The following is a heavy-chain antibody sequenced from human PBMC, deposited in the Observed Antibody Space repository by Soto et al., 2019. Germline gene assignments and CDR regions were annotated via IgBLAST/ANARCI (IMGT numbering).Heavy chain of an antibody. D-gene: IGHD3-3*01. Sequence: LGESLKISCKGSGYSFTSYWISWVRQMPGKGLEWMGRIDPSDSYTNYSPSFQGHVTISADKSISTAYLQWSSLKASDTAMYYCARRMSRSGYYPMPHYYYYYGMDVWGQGTTVTVSS. CDR3: ARRMSRSGYYPMPHYYYYYGMDV. J-gene: IGHJ6*02. V-gene: IGHV5-10-1*01. CDR1: GYSFTSYW. CDR2: IDPSDSYT.